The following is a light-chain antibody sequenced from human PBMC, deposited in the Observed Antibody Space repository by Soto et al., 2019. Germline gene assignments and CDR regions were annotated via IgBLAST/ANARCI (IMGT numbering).Light chain of an antibody. Sequence: QPVLTQPPSASGTPGQRVTISCSGSSSNIGSNTVNWYQQLPGTAPKFLIYKNNQRPSGVPDRFSGSKSGTSASLAISGLQVGDEGEFLCSAWEGQPDGVLFGGGTKLTVL. CDR2: KNN. CDR1: SSNIGSNT. J-gene: IGLJ2*01. CDR3: SAWEGQPDGVL. V-gene: IGLV1-44*01.